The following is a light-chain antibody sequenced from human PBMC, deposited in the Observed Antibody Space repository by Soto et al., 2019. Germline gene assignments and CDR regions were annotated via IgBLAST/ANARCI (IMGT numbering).Light chain of an antibody. J-gene: IGKJ2*01. Sequence: EIVLTQSPGTLPLSPGERATLSCRASQSVSGSYLVWYQQKPGQAPRPLIYGASTRATGIPDRFSGSGSGTDFTLTISRLEPEDFAVYYCQQYGSSPFTFGQGTKLQIK. CDR2: GAS. CDR1: QSVSGSY. CDR3: QQYGSSPFT. V-gene: IGKV3-20*01.